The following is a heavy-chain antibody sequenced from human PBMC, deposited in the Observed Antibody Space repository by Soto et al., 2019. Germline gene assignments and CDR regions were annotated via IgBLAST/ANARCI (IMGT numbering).Heavy chain of an antibody. CDR1: GGSISSGGYS. Sequence: SSETLSLTCAVSGGSISSGGYSWSWIRQPPGKGLEWIGYIYHSGSTYYNPSLKSRVTISVDRSKNQFSLKLSSVTAADTAVYYCARGLRASHLGWSWSNWFAPWGQGTLVTVSS. CDR3: ARGLRASHLGWSWSNWFAP. V-gene: IGHV4-30-2*01. CDR2: IYHSGST. J-gene: IGHJ5*02. D-gene: IGHD3-22*01.